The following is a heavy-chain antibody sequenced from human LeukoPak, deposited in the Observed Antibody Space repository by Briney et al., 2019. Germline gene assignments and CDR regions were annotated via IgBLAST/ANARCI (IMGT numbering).Heavy chain of an antibody. D-gene: IGHD2-15*01. CDR3: ARGMESGGRRGGYYFDY. Sequence: PGGSLRLSCAASGFTFSSYWMHWVRQAPGKGLVWVLRINSDGSSTSYADSVKGRFTISRDNAKNTLYLQMNSLRAEDTAVYYCARGMESGGRRGGYYFDYWGQGTLVTVSS. V-gene: IGHV3-74*01. CDR1: GFTFSSYW. J-gene: IGHJ4*02. CDR2: INSDGSST.